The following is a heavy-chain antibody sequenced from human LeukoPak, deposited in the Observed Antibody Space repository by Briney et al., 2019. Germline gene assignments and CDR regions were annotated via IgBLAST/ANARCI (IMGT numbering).Heavy chain of an antibody. Sequence: SGTLSLTCAVSGGSISSSNWWSWVRQPPGKGLEWIGEIYHSGSTNYNPSLKSRVTISVDKSKNQFSLKLSSVTAADTAVYYCARDKGGSGYYYYYYYGMDVWGQGTTVTVSS. J-gene: IGHJ6*02. CDR3: ARDKGGSGYYYYYYYGMDV. V-gene: IGHV4-4*02. CDR2: IYHSGST. CDR1: GGSISSSNW. D-gene: IGHD3-22*01.